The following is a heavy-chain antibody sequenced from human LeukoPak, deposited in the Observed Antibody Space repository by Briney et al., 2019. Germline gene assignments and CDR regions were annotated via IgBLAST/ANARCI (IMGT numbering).Heavy chain of an antibody. D-gene: IGHD4-23*01. V-gene: IGHV1-24*01. J-gene: IGHJ3*02. Sequence: ASVKVSCKVSGYTLTELSMHWVRQAPGKGLEWMGGFDPEDGETIYAQKFQGRVTMTEDTSTDTAYMELSSLRSEDTAVYYCATDQSTTVVTLYAFDIWGQGTMVTVSS. CDR1: GYTLTELS. CDR3: ATDQSTTVVTLYAFDI. CDR2: FDPEDGET.